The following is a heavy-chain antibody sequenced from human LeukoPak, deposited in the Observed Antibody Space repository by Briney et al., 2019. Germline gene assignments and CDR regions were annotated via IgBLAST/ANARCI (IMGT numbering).Heavy chain of an antibody. V-gene: IGHV4-59*01. CDR3: ARGSGWFGYFDY. D-gene: IGHD6-19*01. CDR1: GGSISSYH. CDR2: IYYGGRT. Sequence: SETLSLTCTVSGGSISSYHWSWIRQPPGKGLEWIGYIYYGGRTNYNPSLKSRVTISVDTSKNQFSLKLNSVIAADTAVYYCARGSGWFGYFDYWGQGALVTVSS. J-gene: IGHJ4*02.